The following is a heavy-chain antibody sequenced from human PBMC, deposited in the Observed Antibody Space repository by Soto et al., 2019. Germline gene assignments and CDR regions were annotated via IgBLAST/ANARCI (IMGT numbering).Heavy chain of an antibody. CDR2: IKQDGSEM. D-gene: IGHD3-22*01. CDR1: GFTFISFSGYW. Sequence: GGSLRLSCVDSGFTFISFSGYWMSWVRQAPGKGLEWVANIKQDGSEMYYVDSVKGRFTISRDNTRNSLYLQMTSLRAEDTAVYDCTGDTHYGGYSVHRGPGTVVTVSS. V-gene: IGHV3-7*03. J-gene: IGHJ1*01. CDR3: TGDTHYGGYSVH.